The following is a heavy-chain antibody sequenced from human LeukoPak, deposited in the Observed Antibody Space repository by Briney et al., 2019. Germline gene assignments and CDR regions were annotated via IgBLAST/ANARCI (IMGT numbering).Heavy chain of an antibody. CDR1: GYTITGYY. V-gene: IGHV1-2*02. CDR3: GRDRHWNQGNFDY. CDR2: INPNNGGT. Sequence: ALVKVSCKAFGYTITGYYIHWVRQAPGQGLEWMGWINPNNGGTNSAQKFQGRVTMTRDTSIGTAYMELNRLTYDDTAVYYCGRDRHWNQGNFDYWGQGTLVTVSS. J-gene: IGHJ4*02. D-gene: IGHD1-1*01.